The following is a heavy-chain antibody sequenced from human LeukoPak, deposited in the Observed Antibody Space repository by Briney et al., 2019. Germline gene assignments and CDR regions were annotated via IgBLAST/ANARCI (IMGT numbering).Heavy chain of an antibody. D-gene: IGHD6-13*01. Sequence: SETLSLTCTVSGGSISPYYWSWIRQPPGKGLEWIGYIHHSGDTYQNPSLKSRVTVSSDRSKNQFYLKLSSVTAADTAVYYCARLIAADPQLDSWGQGTLVTVSS. CDR3: ARLIAADPQLDS. CDR2: IHHSGDT. V-gene: IGHV4-59*12. CDR1: GGSISPYY. J-gene: IGHJ4*02.